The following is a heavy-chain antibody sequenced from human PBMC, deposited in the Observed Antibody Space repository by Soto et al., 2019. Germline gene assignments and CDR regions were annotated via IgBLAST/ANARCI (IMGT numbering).Heavy chain of an antibody. CDR1: GFTFSSYE. CDR3: ERDRPTIFGVVIRAFDI. D-gene: IGHD3-3*01. V-gene: IGHV3-48*03. Sequence: GGSLRRSCAASGFTFSSYEMNCVRQAPGKGLEWFSYISSSGSTIYYADSVKGRFTISRDNAKNSLYLQMNSLRAEDTAVYYCERDRPTIFGVVIRAFDIWGKGTMLTGSS. J-gene: IGHJ3*02. CDR2: ISSSGSTI.